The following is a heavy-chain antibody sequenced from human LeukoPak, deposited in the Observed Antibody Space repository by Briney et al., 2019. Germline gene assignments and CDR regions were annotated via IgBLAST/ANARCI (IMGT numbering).Heavy chain of an antibody. CDR3: AKQSRINGDYYYYYGMDV. V-gene: IGHV3-9*01. Sequence: GGSLRLSCAASGFTFDDYAMHWVRQAPGKGLEWVSGISWTSGSIGYADSVKGRFTISRDNAKNSLYLQMNSLRAEDTALYYCAKQSRINGDYYYYYGMDVWGQGTTVTVSS. J-gene: IGHJ6*02. D-gene: IGHD4-17*01. CDR2: ISWTSGSI. CDR1: GFTFDDYA.